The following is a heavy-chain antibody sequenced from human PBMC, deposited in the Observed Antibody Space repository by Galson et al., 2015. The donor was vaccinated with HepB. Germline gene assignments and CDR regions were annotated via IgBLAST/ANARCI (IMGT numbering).Heavy chain of an antibody. V-gene: IGHV3-21*01. Sequence: SLRLSCAASGFTFSSYSMNWVRQAPGKGLEWVSSISSSSSYIYYADSVKGRFTISRDNAKNSLYLQLNSLRAEDTAVYYCARDCHYYGSGGTIYYYYYYYMDVWGKGTTVTVSS. CDR2: ISSSSSYI. CDR3: ARDCHYYGSGGTIYYYYYYYMDV. J-gene: IGHJ6*03. D-gene: IGHD3-10*01. CDR1: GFTFSSYS.